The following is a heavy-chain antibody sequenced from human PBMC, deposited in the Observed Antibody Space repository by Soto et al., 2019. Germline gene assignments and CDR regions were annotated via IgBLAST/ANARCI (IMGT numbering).Heavy chain of an antibody. D-gene: IGHD3-16*02. J-gene: IGHJ5*02. V-gene: IGHV4-59*08. CDR1: GKGISSHS. Sequence: TDTLSLTCTVTGKGISSHSLSFVRQAPRKGMPWIGYIYYSGSTNYNPSLKSRVTISVDTSKNQFSLKLSSVTAADTAVYYCARHVMITFGGVIVTSPTNWFDPWGQGTLVTVS. CDR2: IYYSGST. CDR3: ARHVMITFGGVIVTSPTNWFDP.